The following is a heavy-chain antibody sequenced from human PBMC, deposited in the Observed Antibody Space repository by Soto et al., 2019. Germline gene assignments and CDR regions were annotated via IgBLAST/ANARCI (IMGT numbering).Heavy chain of an antibody. CDR1: VCSTDRSNYN. V-gene: IGHV4-39*07. Sequence: AETLSLTCSVLVCSTDRSNYNGAWLRQRPGRGLEGIGKIKHIGSTNYNPSLKKRGTRSVGTTKNQFSLKLSSVTAADTAVYYCARYNYDSRGYYHYYYGMDVWGQGTTVTVSS. D-gene: IGHD3-22*01. CDR2: IKHIGST. J-gene: IGHJ6*02. CDR3: ARYNYDSRGYYHYYYGMDV.